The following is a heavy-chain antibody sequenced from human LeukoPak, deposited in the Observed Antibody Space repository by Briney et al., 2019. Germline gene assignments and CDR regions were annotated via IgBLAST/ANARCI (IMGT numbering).Heavy chain of an antibody. D-gene: IGHD2-21*02. V-gene: IGHV3-21*01. J-gene: IGHJ4*02. CDR1: GFTFSSYS. Sequence: GGSLRLSCAASGFTFSSYSMNWVRQAPGKGLEWVSSISSSSSYIYYADSVKGRLTISRDNAKNSVFLQIYSLRAEDTAVYYCAREQTRGGDLDYWGQGALVTVSS. CDR3: AREQTRGGDLDY. CDR2: ISSSSSYI.